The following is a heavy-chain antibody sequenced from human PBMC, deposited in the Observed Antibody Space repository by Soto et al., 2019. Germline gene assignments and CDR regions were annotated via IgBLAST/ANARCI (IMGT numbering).Heavy chain of an antibody. V-gene: IGHV3-23*01. D-gene: IGHD1-26*01. Sequence: EVQLLESGGGFVQPGWSLRLSCESSGFTFRNFAMSWVRQAPGQGLEWVSSILGSGDSTYYADSVKGRFSISRGNSKNTLYLQMNSLRAEDTAIYYCAKDNPVGATPGWFDSWGQGTLVIVSS. J-gene: IGHJ5*01. CDR2: ILGSGDST. CDR1: GFTFRNFA. CDR3: AKDNPVGATPGWFDS.